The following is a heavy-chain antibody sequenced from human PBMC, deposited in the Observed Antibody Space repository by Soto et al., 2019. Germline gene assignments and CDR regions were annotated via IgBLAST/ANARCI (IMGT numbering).Heavy chain of an antibody. CDR2: ISGYNGYT. J-gene: IGHJ4*02. V-gene: IGHV1-18*01. D-gene: IGHD3-16*01. Sequence: QVQLMQSGAEVRRPGTSMRISCTTSGYNFNTYGIIWVRQAPGQGLEWMGWISGYNGYTKYSKNFEDRVTLSTDPSTSTAFLELRNLRSGDTALYFCARDRDYSHTDADIDYWGQGTLGTVSS. CDR3: ARDRDYSHTDADIDY. CDR1: GYNFNTYG.